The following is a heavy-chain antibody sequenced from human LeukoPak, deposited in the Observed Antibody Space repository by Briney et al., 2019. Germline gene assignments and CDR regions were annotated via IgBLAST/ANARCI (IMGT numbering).Heavy chain of an antibody. D-gene: IGHD6-19*01. J-gene: IGHJ4*02. CDR3: AKATGYSSGLYDY. V-gene: IGHV3-23*01. CDR1: GFTFSSYA. CDR2: ISGSGGST. Sequence: GGSLRLSCAASGFTFSSYAISWVRQAPGKGPEWVSAISGSGGSTYYADSVKGRFTISRDNSKNTLYLQLNSLRAEDTAVYYCAKATGYSSGLYDYWGQGTLVTVSS.